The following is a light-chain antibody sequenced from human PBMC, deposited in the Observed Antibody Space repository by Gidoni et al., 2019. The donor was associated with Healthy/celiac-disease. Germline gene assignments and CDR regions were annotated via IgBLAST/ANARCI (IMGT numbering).Light chain of an antibody. Sequence: IVLPQSPATLSLSSGARATVSCRASQSVSTYLVWYQQKPGKAPRLLIYDASNRATGIPARFSGSGSGTDFTLTISRLEPEDFAVYYCQQRSNGLTFGGGTKVEIK. CDR2: DAS. CDR3: QQRSNGLT. J-gene: IGKJ4*01. V-gene: IGKV3-11*01. CDR1: QSVSTY.